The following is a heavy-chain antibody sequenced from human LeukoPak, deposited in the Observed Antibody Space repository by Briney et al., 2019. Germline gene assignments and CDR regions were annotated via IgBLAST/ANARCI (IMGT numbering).Heavy chain of an antibody. Sequence: SETLSPTCTVSGGSISSGSYYWSWIRQPAGKGLEWIGRIYTSGSTNYNPSLKSRVTISVDTSKNQFSLKLSSVTAADTAVYYCAREYSTYYDFWSGYYTGAFDIWGQGTMVTVSS. CDR2: IYTSGST. V-gene: IGHV4-61*02. CDR1: GGSISSGSYY. CDR3: AREYSTYYDFWSGYYTGAFDI. D-gene: IGHD3-3*01. J-gene: IGHJ3*02.